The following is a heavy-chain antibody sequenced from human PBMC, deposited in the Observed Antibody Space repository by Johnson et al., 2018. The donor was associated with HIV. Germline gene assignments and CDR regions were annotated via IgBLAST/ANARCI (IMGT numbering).Heavy chain of an antibody. D-gene: IGHD3-22*01. J-gene: IGHJ3*02. CDR3: ARSYYDSSGYYHDAFDI. CDR2: INWNGGST. Sequence: VQLVESGGGVVRPGGSVRLSCAASGFTFDDYGMSWVRQVPGKGLEWVSGINWNGGSTGYADSVKGRFTISRDNAKNSLYLQMNSLRAEDTALYYCARSYYDSSGYYHDAFDIWGQGTMVTVSS. V-gene: IGHV3-20*04. CDR1: GFTFDDYG.